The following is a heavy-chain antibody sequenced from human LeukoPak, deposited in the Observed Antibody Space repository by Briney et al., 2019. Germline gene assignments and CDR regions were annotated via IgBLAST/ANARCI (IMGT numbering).Heavy chain of an antibody. CDR1: GGSISSGSYY. Sequence: PSETLSLTCTVSGGSISSGSYYWSWIRQPAGKGLEWIGRIYTSGSTNYNPSLKSRVTISVDTSKNQFSLKLSSVTAADTAVYYCASWIPSSSSWYGPHFDYWGQGTLVTVSS. CDR3: ASWIPSSSSWYGPHFDY. J-gene: IGHJ4*02. V-gene: IGHV4-61*02. CDR2: IYTSGST. D-gene: IGHD6-13*01.